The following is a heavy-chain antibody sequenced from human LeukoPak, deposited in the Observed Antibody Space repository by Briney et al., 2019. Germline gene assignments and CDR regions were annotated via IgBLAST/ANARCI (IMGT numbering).Heavy chain of an antibody. CDR3: ARDFLIQYCSSTSCHPHLSYYGMDV. CDR1: GYTFTSYY. V-gene: IGHV1-46*01. CDR2: INPSGGST. J-gene: IGHJ6*02. D-gene: IGHD2-2*01. Sequence: GASVKVSCKASGYTFTSYYMHWVRQAPGQGLEWMGIINPSGGSTSYAQKFQGRVTMTRDTSTSTVYMELSSLRSEDTAVYYCARDFLIQYCSSTSCHPHLSYYGMDVWGQGTTVTVSS.